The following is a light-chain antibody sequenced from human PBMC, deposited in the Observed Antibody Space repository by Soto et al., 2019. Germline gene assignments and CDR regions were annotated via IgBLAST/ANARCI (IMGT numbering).Light chain of an antibody. Sequence: EIVMTQSPATLSVSPGERATLSCRASQSLSSNLAWYQQKPGQAPRLLIYGASTRATGIPARFSGSGSGTEFTLTISSLQSEDFAVYYCQQYNDWPITFGQGTRLEI. CDR2: GAS. CDR3: QQYNDWPIT. V-gene: IGKV3-15*01. J-gene: IGKJ5*01. CDR1: QSLSSN.